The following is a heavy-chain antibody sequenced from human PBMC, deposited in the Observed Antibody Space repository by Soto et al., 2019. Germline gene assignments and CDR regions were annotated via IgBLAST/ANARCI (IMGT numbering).Heavy chain of an antibody. D-gene: IGHD6-6*01. CDR2: IGPSDSYT. V-gene: IGHV5-10-1*01. J-gene: IGHJ4*02. CDR1: GYSFTSYW. CDR3: ARQLARTSRHIDY. Sequence: ESLKISCKGSGYSFTSYWISWVRQMPGKGLEWMGRIGPSDSYTNYSPSFQGHVTISADKSISTAYLQWSSLKASDTAMYYCARQLARTSRHIDYWGQGTLVTVSS.